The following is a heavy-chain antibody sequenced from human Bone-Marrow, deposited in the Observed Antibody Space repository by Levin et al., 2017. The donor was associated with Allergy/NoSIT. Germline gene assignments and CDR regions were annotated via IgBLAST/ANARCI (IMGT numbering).Heavy chain of an antibody. CDR3: AKDINYYDSSGDYYGPFDY. CDR2: ISYDGSKK. V-gene: IGHV3-30*18. CDR1: GFTFSNYG. Sequence: GGSLRLSCAASGFTFSNYGMHWVRQAPGKGLEWVAVISYDGSKKYYVDSVKGRFTMSRDNSKNMLYLQMNSLRAEDTAVYYCAKDINYYDSSGDYYGPFDYWGQGALVTVSS. J-gene: IGHJ4*02. D-gene: IGHD3-22*01.